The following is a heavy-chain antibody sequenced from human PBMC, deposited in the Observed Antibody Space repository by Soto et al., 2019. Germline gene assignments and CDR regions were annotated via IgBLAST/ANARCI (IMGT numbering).Heavy chain of an antibody. J-gene: IGHJ4*02. D-gene: IGHD6-13*01. V-gene: IGHV1-69*13. Sequence: GVSGKDSFTASVGTLISYAMSWWRQANGQGLELMGGSIPILGTANYAQKFQGRVTITADESARTSYMELRSLKSQDTAVYYCVRDSGAKLSSSWGQGTLVTVSS. CDR2: SIPILGTA. CDR1: VGTLISYA. CDR3: VRDSGAKLSSS.